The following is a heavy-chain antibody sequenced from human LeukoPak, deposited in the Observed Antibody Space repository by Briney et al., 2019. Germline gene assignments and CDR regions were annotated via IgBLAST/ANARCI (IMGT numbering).Heavy chain of an antibody. J-gene: IGHJ6*02. D-gene: IGHD4-23*01. Sequence: GRSLRLSCVGSGFAFHNYAMHWVRRPPGKGLEWVSAINWNSDTKAYADSVKGRFAISRDRARNSLYLQMDSLRPEDTALYYCAKDTGGNGAYFYAMDVWGQGTSVTVSS. CDR3: AKDTGGNGAYFYAMDV. CDR2: INWNSDTK. CDR1: GFAFHNYA. V-gene: IGHV3-9*01.